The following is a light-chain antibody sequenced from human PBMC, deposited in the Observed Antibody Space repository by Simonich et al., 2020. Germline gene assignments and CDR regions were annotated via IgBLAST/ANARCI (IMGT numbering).Light chain of an antibody. Sequence: DIQMTQSPSPLSASVGDRVTITCRASQGISSWLAWYQQKPGKAPKLLIYKASSLESGVPSRCSGSGSGTEFTLTISSLQPDDFATYYCQQYNSYSPSYTFGPGTKVDIK. J-gene: IGKJ3*01. V-gene: IGKV1-5*03. CDR1: QGISSW. CDR2: KAS. CDR3: QQYNSYSPSYT.